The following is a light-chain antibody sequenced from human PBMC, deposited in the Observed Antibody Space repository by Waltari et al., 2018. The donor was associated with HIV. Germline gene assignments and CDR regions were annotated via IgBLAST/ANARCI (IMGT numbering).Light chain of an antibody. CDR1: SSDVGGYNY. CDR2: EVS. Sequence: QSALTQPASVSGSPGQSITISCAGPSSDVGGYNYVSWYQRHPGKAPKLMIYEVSNRPSGVSNRFSGSKSGNTASLTISGLQAEDEADYYCSSYTSSNTLDVFGTGTKVTVL. CDR3: SSYTSSNTLDV. V-gene: IGLV2-14*01. J-gene: IGLJ1*01.